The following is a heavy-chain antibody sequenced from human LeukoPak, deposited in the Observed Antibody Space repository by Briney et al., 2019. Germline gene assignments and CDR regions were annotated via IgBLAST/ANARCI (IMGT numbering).Heavy chain of an antibody. J-gene: IGHJ4*02. V-gene: IGHV5-51*01. Sequence: GESLQISCKGSGYSFTSYWIGWVRQMPGKGLEWMGIIYPGDSDTRYSPSFQGQVTISADKSISTAYLQWSSLKASDTAMYYCARSSSHTPLFIAAAGTPFDYWGQGTLVTVSS. CDR2: IYPGDSDT. CDR1: GYSFTSYW. CDR3: ARSSSHTPLFIAAAGTPFDY. D-gene: IGHD6-13*01.